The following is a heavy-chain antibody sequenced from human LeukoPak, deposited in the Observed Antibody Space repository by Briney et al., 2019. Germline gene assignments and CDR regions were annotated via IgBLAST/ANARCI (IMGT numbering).Heavy chain of an antibody. D-gene: IGHD6-13*01. V-gene: IGHV3-74*01. Sequence: PGGSLRLSCAASGFTFSSYSMNWVRQAPGKGLVWVSRINSDGSSTSYADSVKGRFTISRDNAKNTLYLQMNSLRAEDTAVYYCARGWEYSSSWYDYWGQVTLVTVSS. J-gene: IGHJ4*02. CDR1: GFTFSSYS. CDR3: ARGWEYSSSWYDY. CDR2: INSDGSST.